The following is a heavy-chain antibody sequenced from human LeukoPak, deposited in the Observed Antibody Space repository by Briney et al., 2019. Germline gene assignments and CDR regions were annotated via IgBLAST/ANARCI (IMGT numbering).Heavy chain of an antibody. CDR1: GYSISSGYY. CDR3: ARQHDSYHYYYVDV. V-gene: IGHV4-38-2*02. J-gene: IGHJ6*03. Sequence: SETLSLTCTVSGYSISSGYYWGWIRQPPGKGLEWIGSIYHSGSTYYNPSLKSRVTISVDTSKNQFSLKLSFVTAADTAVYYCARQHDSYHYYYVDVWGKGTTVTVSS. CDR2: IYHSGST. D-gene: IGHD6-13*01.